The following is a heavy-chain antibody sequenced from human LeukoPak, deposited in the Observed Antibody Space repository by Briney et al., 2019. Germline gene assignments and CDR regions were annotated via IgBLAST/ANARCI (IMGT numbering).Heavy chain of an antibody. V-gene: IGHV4-34*01. D-gene: IGHD6-13*01. CDR3: ARVQQQLLPFDY. J-gene: IGHJ4*02. CDR1: GGSFSGYY. Sequence: SETLSLTCAVYGGSFSGYYWSWIRQPPGKGLEWIGEINHSGSTNYNPSLKSRVTISVDTSKNQFSLKLSSVTAADTAAYYCARVQQQLLPFDYWGQGILVTVSS. CDR2: INHSGST.